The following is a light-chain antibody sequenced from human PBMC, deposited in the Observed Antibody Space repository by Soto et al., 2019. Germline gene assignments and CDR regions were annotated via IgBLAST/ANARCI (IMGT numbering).Light chain of an antibody. Sequence: ETVLTQSPGTLSLSPGERATLSCRASQSVSSNYLAWYQHIPGQAPRLLIYGVSTRATGIPDRFSGSGSGTDFTLTISRLEPEDFAVYYCQQFDRSLPSWTFGQGTKMEMK. CDR2: GVS. V-gene: IGKV3-20*01. CDR1: QSVSSNY. CDR3: QQFDRSLPSWT. J-gene: IGKJ1*01.